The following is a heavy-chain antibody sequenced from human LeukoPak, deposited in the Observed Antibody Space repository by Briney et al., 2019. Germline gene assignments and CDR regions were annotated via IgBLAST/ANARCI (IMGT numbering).Heavy chain of an antibody. D-gene: IGHD6-13*01. V-gene: IGHV3-74*01. CDR3: ARGIAAAGTGD. CDR2: INSDGSST. Sequence: GGSLRLSCAASGFTFSSYWMHWVRQAPGKGLVWVSRINSDGSSTSYADSVKGRFTISRDNAKNTLYLQMNSLRAEDTAVYYCARGIAAAGTGDWGQGTLVTVSS. J-gene: IGHJ4*02. CDR1: GFTFSSYW.